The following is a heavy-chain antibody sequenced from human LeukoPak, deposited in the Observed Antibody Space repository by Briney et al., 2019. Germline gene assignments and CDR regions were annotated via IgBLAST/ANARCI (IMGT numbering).Heavy chain of an antibody. CDR1: GGSISSYY. D-gene: IGHD6-13*01. J-gene: IGHJ4*02. V-gene: IGHV4-59*01. Sequence: SETLSLTCTVSGGSISSYYWSWLRQPPGKGLEWIGYIYYSGTTNYNPSLKSRVTISVDTSKNQFSLKLSSVAAADTAVYYCAGGVYIAAAQYAYWGQGTLVTVSS. CDR3: AGGVYIAAAQYAY. CDR2: IYYSGTT.